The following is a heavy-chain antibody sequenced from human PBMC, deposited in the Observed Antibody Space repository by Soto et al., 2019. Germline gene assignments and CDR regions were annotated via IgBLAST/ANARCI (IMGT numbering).Heavy chain of an antibody. J-gene: IGHJ4*02. CDR1: GGTFSSYA. Sequence: QVQLVQSGAEVKKPGSSVQVSCKASGGTFSSYAISCVRQAPGQGLEWMGGLIPIVGTSTYAHKFQGRVTLTADESTGTASMELSSMRSEDTAVYYCATSIQYNYGPRPTYYFDYWGQGTLVTVSS. V-gene: IGHV1-69*01. CDR3: ATSIQYNYGPRPTYYFDY. D-gene: IGHD5-18*01. CDR2: LIPIVGTS.